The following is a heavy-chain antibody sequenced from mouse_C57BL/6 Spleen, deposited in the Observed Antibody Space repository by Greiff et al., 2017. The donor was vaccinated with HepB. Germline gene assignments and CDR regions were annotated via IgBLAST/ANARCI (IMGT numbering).Heavy chain of an antibody. D-gene: IGHD2-12*01. CDR2: IYPGSGST. J-gene: IGHJ2*01. CDR1: GYTFTSYG. Sequence: QVQLQQSGAELVKPGASVKRSGKASGYTFTSYGITWVKQRPGQGLEWIGDIYPGSGSTNYNEKFKSKATLTVDTSSSTAYMQLSSLTSEDSAVYYCALRLFDYWGQGTTLTVSS. V-gene: IGHV1-55*01. CDR3: ALRLFDY.